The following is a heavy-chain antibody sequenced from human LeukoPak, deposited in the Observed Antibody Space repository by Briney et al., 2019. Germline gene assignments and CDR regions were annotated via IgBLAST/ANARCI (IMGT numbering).Heavy chain of an antibody. CDR2: ISGSGANT. V-gene: IGHV3-23*01. D-gene: IGHD3-3*01. CDR1: GFTFSSYA. Sequence: GGSLRLSCAASGFTFSSYAMSWVRQAPGKGLEWVSAISGSGANTYYTDSVEGRFTISRDNSKHTLYLQMNSLRAEDTAVYYCTKDRWLDYTTSSRPFDHWGQGIRVTVSS. J-gene: IGHJ4*02. CDR3: TKDRWLDYTTSSRPFDH.